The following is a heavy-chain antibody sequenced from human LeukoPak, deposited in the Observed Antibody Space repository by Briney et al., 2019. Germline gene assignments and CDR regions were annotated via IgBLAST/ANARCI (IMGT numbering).Heavy chain of an antibody. Sequence: GGSLRLSCAASGFTFRDYAMYWVRQAPGKGLEYVSVISTDGSRIYYADSVKGRFTISRDNSKNTLYLQMGSLRAEDMAVYYCTRGVAVSTSGWYDTFDYWGQGALVTVSS. CDR2: ISTDGSRI. CDR1: GFTFRDYA. V-gene: IGHV3-64*02. J-gene: IGHJ4*02. D-gene: IGHD6-19*01. CDR3: TRGVAVSTSGWYDTFDY.